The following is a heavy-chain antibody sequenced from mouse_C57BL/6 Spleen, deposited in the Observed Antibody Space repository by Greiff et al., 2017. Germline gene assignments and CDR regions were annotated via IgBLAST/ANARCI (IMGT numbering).Heavy chain of an antibody. CDR2: ISYDGSN. CDR3: ARGEDYAMDY. Sequence: EVKLQESGPGLVKPSQSLSLTCSVTGYSITSGYYWNWIRQFPGNKLEWMGYISYDGSNNYNPSLKNRISITRDTSKNQFFLKLNSVTTEDTATYYCARGEDYAMDYWGQGTSVTVSS. V-gene: IGHV3-6*01. CDR1: GYSITSGYY. J-gene: IGHJ4*01.